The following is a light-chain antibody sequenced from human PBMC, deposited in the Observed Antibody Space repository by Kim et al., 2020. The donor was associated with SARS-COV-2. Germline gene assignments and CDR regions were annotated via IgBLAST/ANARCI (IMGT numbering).Light chain of an antibody. Sequence: VALGQTVTITCTGDNLRNYFASWYQQKPGQAPVLVIYGNNHRPSGISDRFSGSSSRNTGALIITGAQVEDEADYYCSTRDRRNHVLFGGGTQLTVL. CDR3: STRDRRNHVL. J-gene: IGLJ2*01. V-gene: IGLV3-19*01. CDR2: GNN. CDR1: NLRNYF.